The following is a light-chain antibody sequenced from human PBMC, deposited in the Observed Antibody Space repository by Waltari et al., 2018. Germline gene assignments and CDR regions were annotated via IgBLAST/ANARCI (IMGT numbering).Light chain of an antibody. V-gene: IGLV2-14*03. Sequence: QSALTQPASVSGSPGQSITISCTGTSNDVGSYNSVSWYQDHPGQGPKVIIYDVSDRPSGVSARFSGPKSGNTASLTISGLQAEDEADYYCSSQSSDNVVLFGGGTKVTVL. CDR3: SSQSSDNVVL. CDR1: SNDVGSYNS. CDR2: DVS. J-gene: IGLJ3*02.